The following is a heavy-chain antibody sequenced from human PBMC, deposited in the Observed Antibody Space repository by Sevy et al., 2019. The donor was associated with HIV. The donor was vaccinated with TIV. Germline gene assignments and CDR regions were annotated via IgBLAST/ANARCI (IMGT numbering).Heavy chain of an antibody. CDR3: ARGDNYGFGGTGRGYYYYYYGMDV. J-gene: IGHJ6*02. Sequence: GGSLRLSCAASGFTFSSYSMNWVRQAPGKGLEWVSYISSSSSTIYDADSVKGRFTISRDNAKNSLYLQMNSLRDEDTAVYYCARGDNYGFGGTGRGYYYYYYGMDVRGQGTTVTVSS. D-gene: IGHD3-10*01. CDR1: GFTFSSYS. V-gene: IGHV3-48*02. CDR2: ISSSSSTI.